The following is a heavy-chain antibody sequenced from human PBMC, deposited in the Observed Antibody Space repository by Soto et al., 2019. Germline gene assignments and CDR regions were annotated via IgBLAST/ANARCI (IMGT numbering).Heavy chain of an antibody. CDR3: ARDTYGSGNPGDS. CDR1: GGTFGIYT. Sequence: SVKVSCKASGGTFGIYTIIWVRQAPGQGLEWMGRIIPILGIANYAQKFQGRVTITADKSTSTAYMELSSLRSEDTAVYYCARDTYGSGNPGDSWGQGTLVTVSS. V-gene: IGHV1-69*04. D-gene: IGHD3-10*01. CDR2: IIPILGIA. J-gene: IGHJ5*01.